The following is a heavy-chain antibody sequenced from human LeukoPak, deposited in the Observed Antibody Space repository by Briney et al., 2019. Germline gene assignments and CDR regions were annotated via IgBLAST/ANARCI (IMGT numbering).Heavy chain of an antibody. CDR3: ARDGSVAYCGGDCSLNWFDP. D-gene: IGHD2-21*02. V-gene: IGHV1-18*01. CDR2: ISAYNGNT. J-gene: IGHJ5*02. Sequence: GASVKVSCKASGYTFTSYGISWVRQAPGQGLEWMGWISAYNGNTNYAQKLQGRVTMTTDTSTSTAYMELRSLRSDDTAVYYCARDGSVAYCGGDCSLNWFDPWGQGTLVTVSS. CDR1: GYTFTSYG.